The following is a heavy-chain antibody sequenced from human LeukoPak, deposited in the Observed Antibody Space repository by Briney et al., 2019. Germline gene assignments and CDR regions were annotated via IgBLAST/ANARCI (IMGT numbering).Heavy chain of an antibody. CDR1: GFTFSSYA. D-gene: IGHD3-3*01. CDR2: ISGSGGST. V-gene: IGHV3-23*01. Sequence: GGSLRLSCAASGFTFSSYAMSWVRQAPGKGLEWVSAISGSGGSTYYADSVKGRFTISRDNSKNTLYLQMNSLRAEDTAVYYCAKDSRFLEWLLEEDCWGQGTLVTVSS. CDR3: AKDSRFLEWLLEEDC. J-gene: IGHJ4*02.